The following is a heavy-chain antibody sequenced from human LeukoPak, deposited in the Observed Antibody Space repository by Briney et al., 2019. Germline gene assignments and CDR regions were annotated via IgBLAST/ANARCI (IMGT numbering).Heavy chain of an antibody. D-gene: IGHD3-10*01. CDR1: GFALSSYT. CDR3: ARAPRGFRGDYYYMDV. V-gene: IGHV3-7*01. CDR2: IDQDGSEK. J-gene: IGHJ6*03. Sequence: GGSLRLSCAASGFALSSYTMSWVRQAPGKGLEWVANIDQDGSEKYYVDSVKGRFTISRDNAKNSLYLQMNSLRAEDTAVYYCARAPRGFRGDYYYMDVWGKGTTVTVSS.